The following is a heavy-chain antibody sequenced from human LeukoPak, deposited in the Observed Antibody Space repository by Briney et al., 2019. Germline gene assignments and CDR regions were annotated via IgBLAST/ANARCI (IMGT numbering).Heavy chain of an antibody. Sequence: GGSLRLSCAASGFTVSSNYMSWVRQAPGKGLEWVSVFYIGGSRYYADSVKGRFTISRDNSKNTLYLQMNSLRADDTAVYYCTRANPTYYDFWSGYYLDYWGQGTLVTVSS. CDR3: TRANPTYYDFWSGYYLDY. D-gene: IGHD3-3*01. CDR1: GFTVSSNY. V-gene: IGHV3-66*01. J-gene: IGHJ4*02. CDR2: FYIGGSR.